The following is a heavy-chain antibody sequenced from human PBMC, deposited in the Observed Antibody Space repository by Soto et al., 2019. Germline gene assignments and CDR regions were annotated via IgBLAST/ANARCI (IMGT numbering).Heavy chain of an antibody. CDR3: AKGASYGSRSYPLDP. J-gene: IGHJ5*02. Sequence: EVQLLESGGGLVQPGGSLRLCCAASGFSFSSYAMSWVRQAPGKGLEWVSVISGSGGTDYADSVKGRFTISRDNSKSTLYLRMNNLRADDTAVYYCAKGASYGSRSYPLDPWGQGTLVTVSS. CDR1: GFSFSSYA. CDR2: ISGSGGT. V-gene: IGHV3-23*01. D-gene: IGHD3-10*01.